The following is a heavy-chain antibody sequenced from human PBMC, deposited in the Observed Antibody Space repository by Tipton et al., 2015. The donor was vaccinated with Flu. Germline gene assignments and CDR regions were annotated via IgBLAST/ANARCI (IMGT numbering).Heavy chain of an antibody. CDR3: AKDRAMAYYFDY. V-gene: IGHV3-33*06. CDR2: IWHDGGNK. D-gene: IGHD2-8*01. J-gene: IGHJ4*02. CDR1: GFTFSNYA. Sequence: SLRLTCAASGFTFSNYAMHWVRQAPGKGLEWVAIIWHDGGNKYYSDSVKGRFTISRDNSNNTIYLQMNNLRAEDTAVYYCAKDRAMAYYFDYWGQGTLVTVSS.